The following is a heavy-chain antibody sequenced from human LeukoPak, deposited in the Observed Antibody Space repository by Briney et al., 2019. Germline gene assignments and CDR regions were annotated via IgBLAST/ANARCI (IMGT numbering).Heavy chain of an antibody. D-gene: IGHD3-3*01. CDR2: ISSSSSTI. CDR1: GFTFSSYS. J-gene: IGHJ6*04. V-gene: IGHV3-48*01. CDR3: ARGTDDFWSGYYPLYMDV. Sequence: GGSLRLSCAASGFTFSSYSMNWVRQAPGKGLEWVSYISSSSSTIYYADSVKGRFTISRDNAKNSLYLQMNSLGAEDTAVYYCARGTDDFWSGYYPLYMDVWGKGTTVTVSS.